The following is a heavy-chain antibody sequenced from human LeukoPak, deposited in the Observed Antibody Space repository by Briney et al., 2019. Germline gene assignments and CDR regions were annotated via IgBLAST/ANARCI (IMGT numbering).Heavy chain of an antibody. CDR3: ADFGTC. CDR1: GFTFSNSA. V-gene: IGHV3-7*01. J-gene: IGHJ4*02. D-gene: IGHD1-1*01. Sequence: PGGSLRLSCAASGFTFSNSAMSWVRQAPGKGLEWVASTTQDGSRTFYVESVKGRFTISRDNAKNSLYLQMNSLRAEDTAVYYCADFGTCWGQGALVTVSS. CDR2: TTQDGSRT.